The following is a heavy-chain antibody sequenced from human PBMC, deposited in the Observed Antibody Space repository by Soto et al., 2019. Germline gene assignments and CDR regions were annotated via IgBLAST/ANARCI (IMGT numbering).Heavy chain of an antibody. CDR1: GGTFSSYA. D-gene: IGHD3-22*01. CDR2: IIPIFGTA. Sequence: QVQLLQSGAEVKKPGSSVKVSCKASGGTFSSYAINWVRQAPGQGLEWMGGIIPIFGTANHAQRFQGRVTITADESTSTAYMELSSLRSEDTAVYYCARDRGPSSGYYPYWFDPWGQGTLVTVSS. V-gene: IGHV1-69*12. CDR3: ARDRGPSSGYYPYWFDP. J-gene: IGHJ5*02.